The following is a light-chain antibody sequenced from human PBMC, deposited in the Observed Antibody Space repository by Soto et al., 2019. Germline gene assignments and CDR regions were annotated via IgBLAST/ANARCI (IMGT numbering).Light chain of an antibody. CDR3: QQYYSYPLIT. CDR2: GAS. Sequence: AIQMTQSPSSLSASVGDRVTISCRASQGIGNALGWYQQKPGKPPKVLIYGASTLQSGVPSRFSGSGSGTDFTLTISCLQSEDFATYYCQQYYSYPLITFGQGTRLEIK. CDR1: QGIGNA. V-gene: IGKV1-13*02. J-gene: IGKJ5*01.